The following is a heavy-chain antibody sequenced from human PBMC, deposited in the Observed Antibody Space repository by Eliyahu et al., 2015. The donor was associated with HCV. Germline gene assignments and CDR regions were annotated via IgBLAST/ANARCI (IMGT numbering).Heavy chain of an antibody. CDR1: GGSISSSSYY. J-gene: IGHJ3*02. CDR2: FLFWWGP. V-gene: IGHV4-39*01. CDR3: ARGYYDSSGYYLPGAFDI. D-gene: IGHD3-22*01. Sequence: QLQLQESGPGLVKPSETLSLTCTVSGGSISSSSYYWGWXRQPPGKGLEWIGGFLFWWGPHHNPSLKSRVTISVDTSKNQFSLKLSSVTAADTAVYYCARGYYDSSGYYLPGAFDIWGQGTMVTVSS.